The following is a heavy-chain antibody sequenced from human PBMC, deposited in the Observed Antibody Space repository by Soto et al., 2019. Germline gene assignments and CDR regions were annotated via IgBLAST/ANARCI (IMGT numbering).Heavy chain of an antibody. CDR1: GGTFSDFT. CDR3: ATSYCGNDCKPNRAFYYFGWDV. J-gene: IGHJ6*02. CDR2: LIPILEAT. Sequence: QVQLVQSGAEVRKPGSSVKVSCRASGGTFSDFTVTWVRQAPGQGLEWMGGLIPILEATKYAQTFQDRVTFTADDSQSTVFMDLSSIRSEDTAVYFCATSYCGNDCKPNRAFYYFGWDVRGQGTTVTVSS. V-gene: IGHV1-69*01. D-gene: IGHD2-21*02.